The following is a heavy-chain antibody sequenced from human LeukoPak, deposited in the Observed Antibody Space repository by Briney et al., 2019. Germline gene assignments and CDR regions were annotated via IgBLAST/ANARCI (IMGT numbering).Heavy chain of an antibody. J-gene: IGHJ3*02. CDR3: ARGPLPLYSRAFDI. Sequence: SETLSLTCAVYGGSFSGYYWSWIRQPPGKGLEWIGEINHSGSTNYNPSLKSRVTISVDTSKNQFSLKLSSVTAADTAVYYCARGPLPLYSRAFDIWGQGTMVTVSS. CDR1: GGSFSGYY. D-gene: IGHD6-13*01. V-gene: IGHV4-34*01. CDR2: INHSGST.